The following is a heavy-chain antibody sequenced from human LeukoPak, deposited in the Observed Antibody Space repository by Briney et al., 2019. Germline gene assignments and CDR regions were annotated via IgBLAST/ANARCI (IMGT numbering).Heavy chain of an antibody. D-gene: IGHD3-9*01. CDR3: AKKGIRYSDY. CDR2: ISGSGGST. J-gene: IGHJ4*02. V-gene: IGHV3-23*01. Sequence: PGGSLRLSCYTSGFTFNNYPMSWVRQAPGKGLEWVSAISGSGGSTYYADSVKGRFTISRDNSKNTLYLQMNSLRAEDTAVYYCAKKGIRYSDYWGQGTLVTVSS. CDR1: GFTFNNYP.